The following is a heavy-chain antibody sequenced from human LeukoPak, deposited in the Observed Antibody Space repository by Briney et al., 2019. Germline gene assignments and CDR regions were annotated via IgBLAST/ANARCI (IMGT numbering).Heavy chain of an antibody. CDR2: IILSCGST. CDR3: ARVRYCGGDCYPPFDAFDI. J-gene: IGHJ3*02. CDR1: GYTFTSYY. Sequence: ASVKVSCKASGYTFTSYYMHWVRQAPGQGLEWMGIIILSCGSTSYAQKFQGRVTMTRDTSTCTVYMELSSLRSEDTAVYYCARVRYCGGDCYPPFDAFDIWGQGTMVTVSS. V-gene: IGHV1-46*03. D-gene: IGHD2-21*01.